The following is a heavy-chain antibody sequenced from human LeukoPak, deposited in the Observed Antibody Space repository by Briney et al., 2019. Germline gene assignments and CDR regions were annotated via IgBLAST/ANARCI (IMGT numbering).Heavy chain of an antibody. CDR2: IIPIFGTA. J-gene: IGHJ4*02. Sequence: ASVKVSCKASGGTFSSYAISWVRQAPGQGLEWMGRIIPIFGTANYAQKFQGRVTITTDESTSTAYMELSSLRSEDTAVYYCVEESIAARPVDYWGQGTLVNVFS. D-gene: IGHD6-6*01. CDR3: VEESIAARPVDY. CDR1: GGTFSSYA. V-gene: IGHV1-69*05.